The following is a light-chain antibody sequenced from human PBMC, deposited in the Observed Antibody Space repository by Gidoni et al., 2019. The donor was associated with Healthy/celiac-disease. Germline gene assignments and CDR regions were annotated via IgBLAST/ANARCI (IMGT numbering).Light chain of an antibody. CDR1: QDISNY. J-gene: IGKJ2*01. V-gene: IGKV1-33*01. CDR3: QQYDNLPYT. CDR2: DAS. Sequence: DIQMTQSPSSLSASVGDRVTITCQASQDISNYLNWYQQKPGKAPKLLIYDASNLETGVPSRFSGSVSGTDFTFTISSLQPEDIATYYCQQYDNLPYTFXPXTKLEIK.